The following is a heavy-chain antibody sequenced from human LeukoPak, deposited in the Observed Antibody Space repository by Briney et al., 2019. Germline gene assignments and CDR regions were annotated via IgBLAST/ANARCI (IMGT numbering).Heavy chain of an antibody. CDR3: ARHVLWRSNCFDP. V-gene: IGHV4-59*08. D-gene: IGHD2-21*01. Sequence: SETLSLTCTVSGASINAYYWSWIRQPPGKGLEWIGYIYYSGSTNYNPSLKSRVTMSVDTSSNHVSLKLSSVTAADTAVYYCARHVLWRSNCFDPWGQGTLVTVSS. CDR1: GASINAYY. CDR2: IYYSGST. J-gene: IGHJ5*02.